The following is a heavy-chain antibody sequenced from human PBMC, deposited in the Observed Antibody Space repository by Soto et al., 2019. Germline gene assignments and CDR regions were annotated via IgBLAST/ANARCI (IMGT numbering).Heavy chain of an antibody. CDR3: AKDDAGIAATGTGFDY. Sequence: QVQLVESGGGVVQPGRSPRLSCAASGFTFTNYAMHWVRQAPGKGLEWVAVIWFDGSEQNYADSVKGRFAISRDNFKNTLYLQMNSLRPEDTAVYYCAKDDAGIAATGTGFDYWGQGTLVSVSA. V-gene: IGHV3-33*06. J-gene: IGHJ4*02. CDR1: GFTFTNYA. D-gene: IGHD6-13*01. CDR2: IWFDGSEQ.